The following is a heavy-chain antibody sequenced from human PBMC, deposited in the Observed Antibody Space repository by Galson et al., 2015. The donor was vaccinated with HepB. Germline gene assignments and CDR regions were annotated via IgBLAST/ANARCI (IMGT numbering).Heavy chain of an antibody. J-gene: IGHJ4*02. CDR3: ARMDSGVRYFDWLSPDY. V-gene: IGHV7-4-1*02. CDR2: INTNTGNP. D-gene: IGHD3-9*01. CDR1: GYTFTGYY. Sequence: SVKVSCKASGYTFTGYYMHWVRQAPGQGLEWMGWINTNTGNPTYAQGFTGRFVFSLDTSVSTAYLQISSLKAEDTAVYYCARMDSGVRYFDWLSPDYWGQGTLVTVSS.